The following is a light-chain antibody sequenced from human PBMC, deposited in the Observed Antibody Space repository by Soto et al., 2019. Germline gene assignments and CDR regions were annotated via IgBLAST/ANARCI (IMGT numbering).Light chain of an antibody. J-gene: IGKJ1*01. V-gene: IGKV1-5*03. CDR1: QTISSW. CDR2: KAY. Sequence: EIQMTQSPSTLSGSVGDRSTSTGMASQTISSWLAWYQQKPGKAPKLLIYKAYTLKSGVPSRFSGSGSGTEFTLTISSLQPDDFATYYCQHYNSYSEAVGQGTKVDIK. CDR3: QHYNSYSEA.